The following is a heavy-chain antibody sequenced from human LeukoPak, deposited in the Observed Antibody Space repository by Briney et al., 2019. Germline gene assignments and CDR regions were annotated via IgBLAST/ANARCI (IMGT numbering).Heavy chain of an antibody. CDR3: ARGVTMIVVVIHDWYFDL. CDR1: GGSISSSSYY. V-gene: IGHV4-39*01. CDR2: IYYTRST. D-gene: IGHD3-22*01. Sequence: KPSETLSLTCTVSGGSISSSSYYWGWIRQPPGKGLEWIGSIYYTRSTYYNPSLKSRVTISVGTSKNQFSLKLTSVTAADTAVYYCARGVTMIVVVIHDWYFDLWGRGTLVTVSS. J-gene: IGHJ2*01.